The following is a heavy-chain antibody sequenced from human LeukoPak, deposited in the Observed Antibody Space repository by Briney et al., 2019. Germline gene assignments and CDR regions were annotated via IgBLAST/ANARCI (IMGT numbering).Heavy chain of an antibody. CDR2: INSDGSDT. CDR3: ARELYITGEQPPDY. CDR1: GFTFSSYR. Sequence: GGSLRLSCAASGFTFSSYRMIWVRQTPGKGLEWVSRINSDGSDTTYADSVKGRFTISRDNAKNTLDLQMNSLRAEDTAVYYCARELYITGEQPPDYWGQGTLVTVSS. J-gene: IGHJ4*02. D-gene: IGHD7-27*01. V-gene: IGHV3-74*01.